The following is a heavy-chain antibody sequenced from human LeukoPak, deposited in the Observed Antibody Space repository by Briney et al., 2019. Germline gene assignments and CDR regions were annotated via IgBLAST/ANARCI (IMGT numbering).Heavy chain of an antibody. D-gene: IGHD3-22*01. CDR1: GFTFDDYA. J-gene: IGHJ4*02. CDR2: ISGDGGST. V-gene: IGHV3-43*02. CDR3: AKDIRRGFWDYYDSSEAVFLPDY. Sequence: PGGSLRLSCAASGFTFDDYAMHWVRQAPGKGLEWVSLISGDGGSTYYADSVKGRFTISRDNSKNSLYLQMNSLRTEDTALYYCAKDIRRGFWDYYDSSEAVFLPDYWGQGTLVTVSS.